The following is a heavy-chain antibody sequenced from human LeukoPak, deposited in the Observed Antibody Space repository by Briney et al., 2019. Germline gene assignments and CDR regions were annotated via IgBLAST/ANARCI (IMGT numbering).Heavy chain of an antibody. CDR3: AREVAI. D-gene: IGHD2-15*01. J-gene: IGHJ4*02. V-gene: IGHV1-3*01. CDR2: IYAGNGNV. Sequence: ASVKVSCKASGCTLSTYTMHWLRQAPGQRPEWMGCIYAGNGNVKYSQNFQARVTITRDTSANTAYLELSSLRSEDTAVYYCAREVAIWGQGTLVTVSS. CDR1: GCTLSTYT.